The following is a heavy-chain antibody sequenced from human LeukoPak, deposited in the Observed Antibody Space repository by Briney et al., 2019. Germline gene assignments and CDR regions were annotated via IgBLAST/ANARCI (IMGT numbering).Heavy chain of an antibody. D-gene: IGHD3-16*01. Sequence: PGGSLRLSCAASGFTFSSYGMHWVRQAPGKGLEWVAFIRYDGSNKYYADSVKGRFTISRDNSKKTLYLQMNSLRAEDTAVYYCAREVGRGLTSPYFDYWGQGTLVTVSS. V-gene: IGHV3-30*02. CDR2: IRYDGSNK. J-gene: IGHJ4*02. CDR3: AREVGRGLTSPYFDY. CDR1: GFTFSSYG.